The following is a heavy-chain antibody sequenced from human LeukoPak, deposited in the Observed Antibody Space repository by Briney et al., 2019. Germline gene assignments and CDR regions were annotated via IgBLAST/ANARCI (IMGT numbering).Heavy chain of an antibody. J-gene: IGHJ5*02. CDR2: INHSGST. V-gene: IGHV4-34*01. D-gene: IGHD3-3*01. Sequence: SETLSLTCAVYGGSFSGYYWSWIRQPPGKGLEWIGEINHSGSTNYNPSLKSRVTISVDTSKNQFSLKLSSVTAADTAVYYCAREYDFWALDPWGQGTLVTVSS. CDR3: AREYDFWALDP. CDR1: GGSFSGYY.